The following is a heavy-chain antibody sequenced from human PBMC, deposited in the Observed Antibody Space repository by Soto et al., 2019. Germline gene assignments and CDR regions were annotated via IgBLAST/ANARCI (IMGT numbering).Heavy chain of an antibody. Sequence: AETLSLTCAVYGGSFSGYYWSCIRQPPGKGLEWIGEINHSGSTNYNPSLKSRVTISVDTSKNQFSLKLSSVTAADTAVYYCARGPYDFWSGFHRYYYYYGMDVWGQGTTVT. CDR1: GGSFSGYY. V-gene: IGHV4-34*01. CDR3: ARGPYDFWSGFHRYYYYYGMDV. CDR2: INHSGST. J-gene: IGHJ6*02. D-gene: IGHD3-3*01.